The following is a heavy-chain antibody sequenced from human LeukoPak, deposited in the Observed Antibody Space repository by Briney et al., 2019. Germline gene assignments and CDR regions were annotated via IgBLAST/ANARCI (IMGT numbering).Heavy chain of an antibody. CDR3: ARASELTYSSWYVPPFDS. Sequence: SVKVSCKATGGTFSNYIVGWVRQVPGQGPEWMGRIIPILGTAKSAQKFQGRVTFTADKTLTTTYMELSSLTSDDTAVYYCARASELTYSSWYVPPFDSWGQGTLVTVSS. CDR1: GGTFSNYI. J-gene: IGHJ4*02. D-gene: IGHD6-13*01. CDR2: IIPILGTA. V-gene: IGHV1-69*08.